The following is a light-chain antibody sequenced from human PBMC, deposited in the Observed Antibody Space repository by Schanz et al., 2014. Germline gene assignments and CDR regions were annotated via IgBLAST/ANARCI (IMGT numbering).Light chain of an antibody. CDR3: FSYAGRNTYV. CDR1: SSDVGGYNY. V-gene: IGLV2-11*01. J-gene: IGLJ3*02. Sequence: QSALTQPRSVSGSPGQSVTISCTGTSSDVGGYNYVSWYQLHPGKAPKLMIYDVSKRPSGVPDRFSGSKSGNTASLTISGLQAEDEADYYCFSYAGRNTYVFGGGTKLTVL. CDR2: DVS.